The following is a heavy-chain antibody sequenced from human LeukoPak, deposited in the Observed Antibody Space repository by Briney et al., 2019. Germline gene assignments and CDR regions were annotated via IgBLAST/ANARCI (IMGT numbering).Heavy chain of an antibody. V-gene: IGHV1-69*05. CDR3: ARGYSSSWLHYYYYYYMDV. D-gene: IGHD6-13*01. Sequence: SVKVSCTASGGTFSSYAISWVRQAPGQGLEWMGGIIPIFDTANYAQKFQGRVTITKNTSISTAYMELSSLRSEDTAVYYCARGYSSSWLHYYYYYYMDVWGEGTTVTVSS. J-gene: IGHJ6*03. CDR2: IIPIFDTA. CDR1: GGTFSSYA.